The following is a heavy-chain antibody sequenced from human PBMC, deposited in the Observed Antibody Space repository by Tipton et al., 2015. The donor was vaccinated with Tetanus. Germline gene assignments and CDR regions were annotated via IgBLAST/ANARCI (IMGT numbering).Heavy chain of an antibody. V-gene: IGHV4-34*01. J-gene: IGHJ4*02. D-gene: IGHD5-24*01. CDR3: ARGEDTYKSGNY. CDR1: GFAFSDYA. Sequence: LRLSCTASGFAFSDYALSWVRQAPGKGLEWIGEIHPSGSANSNPSLNSRVTISVDTSKNQFSLRLTSVTAADTAVYYCARGEDTYKSGNYWGQGTLVTVSS. CDR2: IHPSGSA.